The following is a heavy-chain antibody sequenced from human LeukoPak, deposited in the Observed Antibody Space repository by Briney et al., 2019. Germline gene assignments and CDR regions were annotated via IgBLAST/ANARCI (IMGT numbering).Heavy chain of an antibody. D-gene: IGHD3-22*01. CDR2: ISGSGGST. J-gene: IGHJ4*02. V-gene: IGHV3-23*01. CDR3: AKGSDSSGYYYFDY. CDR1: GFTFSSYA. Sequence: GGSLRLSCAASGFTFSSYAMSWVRQAPGKELEWVSAISGSGGSTYYADSVKGRFTISRDNSKNTLYLQMNSLRAEDTAVYYCAKGSDSSGYYYFDYWGQGTLVTVSS.